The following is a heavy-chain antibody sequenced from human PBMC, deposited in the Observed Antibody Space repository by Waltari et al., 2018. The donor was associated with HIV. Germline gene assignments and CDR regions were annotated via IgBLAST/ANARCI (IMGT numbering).Heavy chain of an antibody. CDR2: FDPEQGKT. CDR3: TTEVLYCSGGTCYSRFDP. CDR1: GYTLSELT. J-gene: IGHJ5*02. V-gene: IGHV1-24*01. Sequence: QVPLVQSGAEVTKPGAAVKVPCKVSGYTLSELTIHWVRQAPGKGLDWMRGFDPEQGKTIYAQNFQGRVTMTEDAATDTAYMELSSLRSEDTAVYYCTTEVLYCSGGTCYSRFDPWGQGTLVTVSS. D-gene: IGHD2-15*01.